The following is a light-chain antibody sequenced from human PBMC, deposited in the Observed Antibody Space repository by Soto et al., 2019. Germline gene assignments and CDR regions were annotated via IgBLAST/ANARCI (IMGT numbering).Light chain of an antibody. CDR3: QQVNSFPLT. Sequence: TQMAHSPSSVATPARHTIPITCRASQAIGRRLAWYQQKPGKAPKLLIYAASSLQSGVPSRFSGSDSGTDFTLTISSLQPEDFATYYCQQVNSFPLTFGGGTKV. V-gene: IGKV1-12*01. J-gene: IGKJ4*01. CDR1: QAIGRR. CDR2: AAS.